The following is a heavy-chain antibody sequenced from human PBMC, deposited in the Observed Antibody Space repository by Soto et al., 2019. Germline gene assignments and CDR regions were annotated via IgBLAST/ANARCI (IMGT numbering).Heavy chain of an antibody. J-gene: IGHJ4*02. Sequence: EVQLVQSGAEVKKPGESLRISCKGSGYSFTSYWISWVRQMPGKGLEWMGRIDPSDSYTNYSPSFQGHVTISADKSISTAYRQWSSLKASDTAMYYCARHKWNSSWYVNWGQGTLVTVSS. CDR1: GYSFTSYW. CDR2: IDPSDSYT. CDR3: ARHKWNSSWYVN. D-gene: IGHD6-13*01. V-gene: IGHV5-10-1*01.